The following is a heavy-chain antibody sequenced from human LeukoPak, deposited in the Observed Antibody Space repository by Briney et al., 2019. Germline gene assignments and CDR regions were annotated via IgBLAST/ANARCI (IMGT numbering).Heavy chain of an antibody. CDR1: GGSISSGGYY. D-gene: IGHD2-15*01. Sequence: SETLSLTCTVSGGSISSGGYYWSWIRQHPGKGLEWIGSIYYSGSTYYNPSLKSRVTISVDTSKNQFSLKLSSVTAADTAVYYCARGAYCSGGSCYFDYWGQGTLATVSS. CDR2: IYYSGST. V-gene: IGHV4-31*03. CDR3: ARGAYCSGGSCYFDY. J-gene: IGHJ4*02.